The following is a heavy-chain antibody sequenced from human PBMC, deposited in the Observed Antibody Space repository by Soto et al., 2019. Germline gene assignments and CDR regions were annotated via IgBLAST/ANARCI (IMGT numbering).Heavy chain of an antibody. J-gene: IGHJ4*02. V-gene: IGHV3-23*01. CDR3: AGSHHCGGDCYSYYFDY. CDR1: GFTFSSYA. CDR2: ISGSGGST. D-gene: IGHD2-21*02. Sequence: EVQLLESGGGLVQPGGSLRLSCAASGFTFSSYAMSWVRQAPGKGLEWVSAISGSGGSTYYADSVKGRFTISRDNSKNTLYLQMNSLRAEDTAVYYCAGSHHCGGDCYSYYFDYWGQGPLVTVSS.